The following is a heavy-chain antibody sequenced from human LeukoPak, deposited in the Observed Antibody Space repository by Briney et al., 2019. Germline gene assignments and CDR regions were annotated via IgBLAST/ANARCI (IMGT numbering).Heavy chain of an antibody. CDR3: ARDLTGASDY. D-gene: IGHD1-26*01. CDR2: ISYDGSNK. CDR1: GFTFSSYA. V-gene: IGHV3-30-3*01. J-gene: IGHJ4*02. Sequence: PGGSLRLSCAASGFTFSSYAMHWVRQAPGKGLEWVAVISYDGSNKYYADSVKGRFTISRDNSKNALYLQMNSLRAEDTAVYYCARDLTGASDYWGQGTLVTVYS.